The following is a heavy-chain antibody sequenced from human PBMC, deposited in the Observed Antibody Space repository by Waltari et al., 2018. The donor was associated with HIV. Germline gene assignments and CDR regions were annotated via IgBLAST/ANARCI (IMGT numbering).Heavy chain of an antibody. D-gene: IGHD3-22*01. CDR3: VRDNTSGYLFDY. Sequence: QLQLQESGPGLVKPSETLSLTCTVSGGSISSRSYYWGWIRQPPGKGLEWIGSVYYSVGTYYNPSLWSRVTISIDTSKNHFSLRLSSVTAADTAVYFCVRDNTSGYLFDYWGQGTLVTVSS. J-gene: IGHJ4*02. V-gene: IGHV4-39*02. CDR2: VYYSVGT. CDR1: GGSISSRSYY.